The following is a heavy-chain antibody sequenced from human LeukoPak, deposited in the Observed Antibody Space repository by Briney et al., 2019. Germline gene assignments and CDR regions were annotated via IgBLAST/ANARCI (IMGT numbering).Heavy chain of an antibody. D-gene: IGHD2-21*01. V-gene: IGHV4-38-2*01. CDR2: IYHGGST. CDR1: GYSISSGYY. CDR3: AGKEGDYYYYGMDV. J-gene: IGHJ6*04. Sequence: SETLSLTCAVSGYSISSGYYWGWIRQPPGKGLEWIGSIYHGGSTYYNPSLKSRVTISVDTSKNQFSLKLSSVTAADTAVYYCAGKEGDYYYYGMDVWGKGTTVTVSS.